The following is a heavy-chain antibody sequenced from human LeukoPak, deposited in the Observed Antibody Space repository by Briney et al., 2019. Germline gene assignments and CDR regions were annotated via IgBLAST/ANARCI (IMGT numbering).Heavy chain of an antibody. CDR2: LYAAGSI. Sequence: GGSLRLSCAASGFTVSSHYMSWVRQAPGKGLGWVSVLYAAGSIYYADSVKGRFTISRDNSQNTLYLQMNSLRAEDTAVYYCARGRSYYYDSTGSFDYWGQGTLVTVSS. CDR1: GFTVSSHY. D-gene: IGHD3-22*01. CDR3: ARGRSYYYDSTGSFDY. J-gene: IGHJ4*02. V-gene: IGHV3-66*01.